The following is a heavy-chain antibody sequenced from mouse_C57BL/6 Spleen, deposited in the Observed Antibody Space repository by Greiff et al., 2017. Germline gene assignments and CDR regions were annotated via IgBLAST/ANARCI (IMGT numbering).Heavy chain of an antibody. D-gene: IGHD2-4*01. J-gene: IGHJ3*01. CDR1: GFSFNTYA. V-gene: IGHV10-1*01. Sequence: EVQLVESGGGLVQPKGSLKLSCAASGFSFNTYAMNWVRQAPGKGLEWVARIRSKSNNYATYYADSVKDRFTISRDDSESMLYLQMNNLKTEDTAMYYCVNYDYDGGFAYWGQGTLVTVSA. CDR2: IRSKSNNYAT. CDR3: VNYDYDGGFAY.